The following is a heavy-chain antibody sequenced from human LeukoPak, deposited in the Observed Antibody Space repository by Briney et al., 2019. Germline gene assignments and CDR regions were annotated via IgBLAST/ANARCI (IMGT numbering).Heavy chain of an antibody. CDR1: GGSISSGSYY. V-gene: IGHV4-61*02. D-gene: IGHD3-9*01. J-gene: IGHJ4*02. CDR2: IYTSGST. Sequence: KPSQTLSLTCTVSGGSISSGSYYWSWIRQPAGKGLEWIGRIYTSGSTNYNPSLKSRVTISVDTSKNQFSLKLGSVTAADTAVYYCARETKIRYFAYFDYSGQGTLVTVSS. CDR3: ARETKIRYFAYFDY.